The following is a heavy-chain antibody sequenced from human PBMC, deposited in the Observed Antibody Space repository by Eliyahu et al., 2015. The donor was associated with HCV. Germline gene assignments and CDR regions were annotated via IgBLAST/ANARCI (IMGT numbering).Heavy chain of an antibody. CDR3: AREEEELEPSRT. CDR1: GFTFSXYX. V-gene: IGHV3-48*02. J-gene: IGHJ5*02. D-gene: IGHD1-1*01. Sequence: EVQLVESGGGLVQPGGSLRLXCAASGFTFSXYXMNWVRQAPGKGLEWVSYISSSSSTIYYADSVKGRFTISRDNAKNSLYLQMNSLRDEDTAVYYCAREEEELEPSRTWGQGTLVTVSS. CDR2: ISSSSSTI.